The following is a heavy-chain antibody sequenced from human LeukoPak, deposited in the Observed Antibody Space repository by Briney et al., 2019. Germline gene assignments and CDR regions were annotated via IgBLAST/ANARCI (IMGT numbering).Heavy chain of an antibody. CDR2: ISSSGRDT. CDR1: GLTFGDYA. J-gene: IGHJ4*02. Sequence: GGSLRLSCAASGLTFGDYAMSWVRQAPGKGLEWVSTISSSGRDTYYADSVKGQFTISRDNSKNTLYLQMNGLRAEDTAVFYCAKIPPGYCSAGSCYLDYWGQGTLVPVSS. V-gene: IGHV3-23*01. D-gene: IGHD2-15*01. CDR3: AKIPPGYCSAGSCYLDY.